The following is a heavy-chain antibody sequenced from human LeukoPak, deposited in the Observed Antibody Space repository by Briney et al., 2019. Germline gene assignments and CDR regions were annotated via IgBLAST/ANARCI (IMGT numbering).Heavy chain of an antibody. Sequence: SETLSLTCTVSGDSITSGYYWGWIRQPPGKGLEWIGSIYYSGSTYYNPSLKSRVTISVDTSKNQFSLKLSSVTAADTAVYYCARGGSSWYGPTLNWFDPWGQGTLVTVSS. D-gene: IGHD6-13*01. CDR1: GDSITSGYY. V-gene: IGHV4-38-2*02. J-gene: IGHJ5*02. CDR3: ARGGSSWYGPTLNWFDP. CDR2: IYYSGST.